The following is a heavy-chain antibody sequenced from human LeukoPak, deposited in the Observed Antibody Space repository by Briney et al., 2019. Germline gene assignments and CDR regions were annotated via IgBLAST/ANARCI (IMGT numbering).Heavy chain of an antibody. D-gene: IGHD1-26*01. CDR2: ISWNSGSI. J-gene: IGHJ3*02. CDR3: AKAKSYALDAFDI. CDR1: GFTFDDYA. V-gene: IGHV3-9*01. Sequence: GGSLGLSCAASGFTFDDYAMHWVRQAPGKGLEWVSGISWNSGSIGYADSVKGRFTISRDNAKNSLYLQMNSLRAEDTALYYCAKAKSYALDAFDIWGQGTMVTVSS.